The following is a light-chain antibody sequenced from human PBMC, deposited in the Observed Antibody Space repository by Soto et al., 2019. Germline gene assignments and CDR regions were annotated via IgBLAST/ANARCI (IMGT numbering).Light chain of an antibody. J-gene: IGLJ1*01. Sequence: QSVLTQPASVSGSPGQSITISCTGTSSDVGGYNSVSWYQQHPGKAPKLVIYEVTNRPSGISNRFSGSKSGNTASLTIYGLQAEDEADYYCSSYTSSSTRVFRTGTKVTVL. CDR2: EVT. V-gene: IGLV2-14*01. CDR1: SSDVGGYNS. CDR3: SSYTSSSTRV.